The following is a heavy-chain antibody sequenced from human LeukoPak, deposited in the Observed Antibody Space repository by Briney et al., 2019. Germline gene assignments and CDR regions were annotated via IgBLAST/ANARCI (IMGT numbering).Heavy chain of an antibody. J-gene: IGHJ4*02. D-gene: IGHD1-26*01. V-gene: IGHV3-49*04. CDR2: IRTKAYGGTT. CDR1: GFTFGDYA. Sequence: GGSLRLSCTASGFTFGDYAMSWVRQAPGKGLEWVGFIRTKAYGGTTEYAASVKGRFTISRDDSKSRVYLQMNSLKTEDTAVYYCARELSGSYYDFDYWGQGTLVTVSS. CDR3: ARELSGSYYDFDY.